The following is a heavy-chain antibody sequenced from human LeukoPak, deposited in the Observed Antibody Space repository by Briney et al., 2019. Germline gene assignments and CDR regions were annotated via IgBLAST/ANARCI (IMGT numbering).Heavy chain of an antibody. CDR2: IRYDGSNK. J-gene: IGHJ4*02. CDR1: GFAFSTYG. CDR3: AKAFGGVIPPTSNDY. Sequence: PGGSLRLSCAASGFAFSTYGMHWVRQAPGRGLEWVALIRYDGSNKYYADSVKGRFTISRDNSKNTLYLQMNSQRAEDTAVYYCAKAFGGVIPPTSNDYWGQGTLVTVSS. V-gene: IGHV3-30*02. D-gene: IGHD3-16*02.